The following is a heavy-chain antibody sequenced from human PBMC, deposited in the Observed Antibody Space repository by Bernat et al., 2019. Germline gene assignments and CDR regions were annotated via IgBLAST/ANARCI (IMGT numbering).Heavy chain of an antibody. V-gene: IGHV3-48*03. CDR2: TSSSVNTI. J-gene: IGHJ1*01. CDR1: GFTFSSYE. Sequence: EVQLVESGGGLVQPGGSLRLSCEASGFTFSSYEMNWVRQAPGKGREWVSYTSSSVNTIYYADSVKGRFFISRDNAKNSLYLQMNSLRTEDTAVYYCAREISTSDSEHFQNWGHGTLVTVSS. CDR3: AREISTSDSEHFQN. D-gene: IGHD2-2*01.